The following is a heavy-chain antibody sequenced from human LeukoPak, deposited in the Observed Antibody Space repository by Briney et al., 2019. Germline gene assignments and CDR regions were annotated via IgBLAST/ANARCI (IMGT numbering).Heavy chain of an antibody. Sequence: SQTLSLTCTLSGGSIYSGSYYWSWIRQPAGKGLEWIGRIYTSGSTNYNPSLKSRVTISVDTSKNQFSLKLSSVTAADTAVYYCARDRRDGYNLYYFDLWGQGTLVTVSS. D-gene: IGHD5-24*01. CDR1: GGSIYSGSYY. V-gene: IGHV4-61*02. J-gene: IGHJ4*02. CDR2: IYTSGST. CDR3: ARDRRDGYNLYYFDL.